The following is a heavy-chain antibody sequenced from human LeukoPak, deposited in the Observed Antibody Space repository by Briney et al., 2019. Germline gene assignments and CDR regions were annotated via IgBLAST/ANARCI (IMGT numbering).Heavy chain of an antibody. CDR1: GGSFSGYY. V-gene: IGHV4-34*01. CDR3: ARHLRRWLQLYYFDY. CDR2: INHSGST. D-gene: IGHD5-24*01. J-gene: IGHJ4*02. Sequence: SETLSLTCAVYGGSFSGYYWSWIRQPPGKGLEWIGEINHSGSTNYNPSLESRVTISVDTSKNQFSLKLSSVTAADTAVYYCARHLRRWLQLYYFDYWGQGTLVTVSS.